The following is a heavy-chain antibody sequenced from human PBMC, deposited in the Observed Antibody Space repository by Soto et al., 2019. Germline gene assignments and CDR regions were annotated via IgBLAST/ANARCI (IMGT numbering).Heavy chain of an antibody. CDR3: ATIARYSYDDRAFVI. CDR1: GGSISSGGYY. Sequence: SETLSLTCTVSGGSISSGGYYWSWIRQHPGKGLEWIGYIYYSGSTYYNPSLKSRVTISVDTSKNQFSLKLSSVTAADTAVYYCATIARYSYDDRAFVIWGQGTMVNVAS. D-gene: IGHD5-18*01. V-gene: IGHV4-31*03. J-gene: IGHJ3*02. CDR2: IYYSGST.